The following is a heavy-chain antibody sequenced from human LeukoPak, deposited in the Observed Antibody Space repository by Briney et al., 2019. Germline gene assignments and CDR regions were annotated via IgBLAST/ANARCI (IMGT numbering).Heavy chain of an antibody. Sequence: GGSLRLSCAASGFTFSNAWMSWVRQAPGKGLEWVGRIKSKTDGGTTDYAAPVKGRFTISRDDSKNTLYLQMNSLKTEDTAVYYCTTDPADSKYYYYYGMDVWGQGTTVTDSS. CDR3: TTDPADSKYYYYYGMDV. CDR1: GFTFSNAW. CDR2: IKSKTDGGTT. J-gene: IGHJ6*02. V-gene: IGHV3-15*01. D-gene: IGHD2-15*01.